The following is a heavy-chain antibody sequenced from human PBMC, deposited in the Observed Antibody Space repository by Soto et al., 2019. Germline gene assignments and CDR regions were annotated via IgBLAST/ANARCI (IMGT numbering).Heavy chain of an antibody. CDR3: ARRGYYDSSGYYPSDY. CDR2: ISAYNGNT. J-gene: IGHJ4*02. V-gene: IGHV1-18*01. CDR1: GYTFTSYG. D-gene: IGHD3-22*01. Sequence: QVQLVQSGAEVKKPGASVKVSCKASGYTFTSYGISWVRQAPGQGLEWMGWISAYNGNTNYAQKLQGRVTMTTDTSTSTAYRELRSLRSDDTAVYYCARRGYYDSSGYYPSDYWGQGTLVTVSS.